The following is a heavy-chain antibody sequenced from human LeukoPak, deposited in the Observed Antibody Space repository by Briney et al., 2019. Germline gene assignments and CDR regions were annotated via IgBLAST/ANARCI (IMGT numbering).Heavy chain of an antibody. CDR2: TLYDGSST. J-gene: IGHJ4*02. CDR1: GFTFNIYP. D-gene: IGHD6-19*01. CDR3: ARGNVAVARNLIDF. Sequence: GGSLRLSCAASGFTFNIYPMHWVRQAPGEGPEWVAVTLYDGSSTDYADSVKGRFTMSRDNAKNTLYLQMNSLRPEDTGIYYCARGNVAVARNLIDFWGQGTLVTVSS. V-gene: IGHV3-30*04.